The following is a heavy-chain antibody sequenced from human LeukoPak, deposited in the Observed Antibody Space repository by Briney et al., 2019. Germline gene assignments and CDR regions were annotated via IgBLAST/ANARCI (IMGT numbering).Heavy chain of an antibody. Sequence: ASVRVSCKASGYTFTSYAIHWVRQAPGQGLEWMGWITTSGGTNYPRKFQGRVAITWDTSITTAYMDLSRLRSDDTAVYYCARDRYGDGFAHLDYWGQGALVTVSS. CDR3: ARDRYGDGFAHLDY. V-gene: IGHV1-2*02. D-gene: IGHD5-24*01. J-gene: IGHJ4*02. CDR2: ITTSGGT. CDR1: GYTFTSYA.